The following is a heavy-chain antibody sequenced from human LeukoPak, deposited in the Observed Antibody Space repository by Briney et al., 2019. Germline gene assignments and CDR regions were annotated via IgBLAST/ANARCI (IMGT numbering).Heavy chain of an antibody. J-gene: IGHJ4*02. V-gene: IGHV3-9*01. D-gene: IGHD2-15*01. CDR1: GFTFDDYA. CDR3: AKERGIYCSGGSCYSGFDY. CDR2: ISWNSGSI. Sequence: GGSLRLSCAASGFTFDDYAMHWVRQAPGKGLEWVSGISWNSGSIGYADSVKGRFTISRDNAKNSLYLQMNSLRAEDTALYYCAKERGIYCSGGSCYSGFDYWGQGTLVTVSS.